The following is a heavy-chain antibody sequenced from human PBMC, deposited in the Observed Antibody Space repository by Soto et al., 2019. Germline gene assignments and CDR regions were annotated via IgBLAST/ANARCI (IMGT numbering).Heavy chain of an antibody. D-gene: IGHD2-15*01. J-gene: IGHJ6*02. CDR2: IYYSGST. Sequence: QVQLQESGPGLVKPSQTLSLTCTVSGGSISSGGYYWSWIRQHPGKGLEWIGYIYYSGSTYYNPSLKSRVTIAVDTSKNQFALKLSSVTAADTAVYYCARPAATHYYGMDVWGQGTTVTVSS. CDR1: GGSISSGGYY. V-gene: IGHV4-31*03. CDR3: ARPAATHYYGMDV.